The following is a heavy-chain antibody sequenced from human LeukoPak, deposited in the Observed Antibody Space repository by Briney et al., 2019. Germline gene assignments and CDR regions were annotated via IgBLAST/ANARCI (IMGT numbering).Heavy chain of an antibody. CDR1: GYTFTSYY. J-gene: IGHJ5*02. Sequence: ASVKVSCKASGYTFTSYYMHWVRQAPVQGLEWMGIINPSGGSTSYAQKFQGRVTMTRDTSTSTVYMELSSLRSEDTAVYYCARSYCGGDCYAGNWFDPWGQGTLVTVSS. CDR3: ARSYCGGDCYAGNWFDP. V-gene: IGHV1-46*01. CDR2: INPSGGST. D-gene: IGHD2-21*02.